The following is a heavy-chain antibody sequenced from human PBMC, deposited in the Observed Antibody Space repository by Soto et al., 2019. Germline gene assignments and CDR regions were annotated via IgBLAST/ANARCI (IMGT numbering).Heavy chain of an antibody. D-gene: IGHD6-19*01. CDR2: ITPTGAT. V-gene: IGHV3-23*01. CDR3: ARTDKFNSQSSGWANRFDY. J-gene: IGHJ4*02. CDR1: GFTFTNYA. Sequence: EMQLLESGGGLVQPGGSLRLFCAAYGFTFTNYAMTWVRQAPGKGLEWVSTITPTGATFYGDTVKGRFTISRDNSRSTVFLQMNSLRAEDTAMYYCARTDKFNSQSSGWANRFDYWGQGTLVTVSS.